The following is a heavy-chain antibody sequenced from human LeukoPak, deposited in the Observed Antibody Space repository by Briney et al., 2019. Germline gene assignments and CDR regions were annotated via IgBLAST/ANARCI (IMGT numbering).Heavy chain of an antibody. D-gene: IGHD1-1*01. J-gene: IGHJ6*03. CDR1: GFTFSNYA. CDR3: ARDQGDAGSRVKRDGHYMDV. V-gene: IGHV3-30*01. CDR2: ISYHGYNK. Sequence: GRSLRLSCAASGFTFSNYAMHWVRQAPGKGLEWVAVISYHGYNKYYADSVRGRFTISRDSCKNTVDLQMNSLRDEDTAVYYCARDQGDAGSRVKRDGHYMDVWGKGTTVTVSS.